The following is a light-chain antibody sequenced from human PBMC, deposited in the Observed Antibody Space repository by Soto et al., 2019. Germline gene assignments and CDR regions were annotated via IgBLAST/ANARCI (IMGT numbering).Light chain of an antibody. CDR3: CSYAGSSTVV. CDR1: SSDVGSYNL. CDR2: EGS. Sequence: QSALTQPASVSGSPGQSITISCTGTSSDVGSYNLVSWYQQHPGKAPKLMIYEGSKRPSGVSNRFSGSQSGNTASLTISGLQAEDEAEYYCCSYAGSSTVVLGGEPKMTVL. J-gene: IGLJ2*01. V-gene: IGLV2-23*01.